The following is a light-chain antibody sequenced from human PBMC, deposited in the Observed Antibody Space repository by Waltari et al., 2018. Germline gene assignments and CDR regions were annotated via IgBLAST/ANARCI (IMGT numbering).Light chain of an antibody. J-gene: IGKJ1*01. CDR2: GAS. Sequence: EIVMTQSPATLSLSPGERATLSCRASQSVSGSLAWYQQKPGQAPRLLIYGASSRATGIPDRFSGSGSGTEFTLTISSLEPEDVAVYYCQQNSNWPWTFGQGTKVEIK. V-gene: IGKV3D-15*01. CDR3: QQNSNWPWT. CDR1: QSVSGS.